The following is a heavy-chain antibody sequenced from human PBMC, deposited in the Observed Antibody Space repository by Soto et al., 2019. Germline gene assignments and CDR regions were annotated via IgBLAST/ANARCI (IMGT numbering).Heavy chain of an antibody. J-gene: IGHJ3*02. CDR1: GGSISSSSYY. D-gene: IGHD2-15*01. CDR3: ARPKKLMVAATDDAFDI. V-gene: IGHV4-39*01. Sequence: QLQLQESGPGLVKPSETLSLTCTVSGGSISSSSYYWGWIRQPPGKGLEWIGSIYYSGSTYYNPSLKSRVTISVDTSKNQFSLKRSSVTAADTAVYYCARPKKLMVAATDDAFDIWGQGTMVTVSS. CDR2: IYYSGST.